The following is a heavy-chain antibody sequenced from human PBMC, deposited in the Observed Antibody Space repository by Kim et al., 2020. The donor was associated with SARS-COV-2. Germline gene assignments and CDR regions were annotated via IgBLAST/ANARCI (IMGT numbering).Heavy chain of an antibody. Sequence: GGSLRLSCAASGFTLSSYSMNWVRQAPGKGLEWVSYISSSGRTIYYDDSVKGRFTISIDNAKNSMYLQLNSLRGENTAVYYCARDIYGDYDPDSWGQGTLVTVSS. CDR3: ARDIYGDYDPDS. CDR1: GFTLSSYS. D-gene: IGHD4-17*01. CDR2: ISSSGRTI. J-gene: IGHJ4*02. V-gene: IGHV3-48*01.